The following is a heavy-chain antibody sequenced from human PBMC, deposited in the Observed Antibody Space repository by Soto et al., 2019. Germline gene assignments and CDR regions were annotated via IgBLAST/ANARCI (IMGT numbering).Heavy chain of an antibody. D-gene: IGHD3-10*02. CDR3: ARVRFHVLYYFDY. CDR1: GFTFSSFS. Sequence: QSGGSLRLSCAASGFTFSSFSMHWVRQAPGKGLEWVAVMSYDGSTKYYADSVRGRFTISRDNAKNTVYLQMSSLRAEDTAVYYCARVRFHVLYYFDYWGQGTLVTVSS. V-gene: IGHV3-30-3*01. J-gene: IGHJ4*02. CDR2: MSYDGSTK.